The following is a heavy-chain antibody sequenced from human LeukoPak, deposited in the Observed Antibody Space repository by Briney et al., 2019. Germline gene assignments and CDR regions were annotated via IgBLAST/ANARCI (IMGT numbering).Heavy chain of an antibody. D-gene: IGHD3-22*01. CDR1: GFTFSSYN. Sequence: GGSLRLSCAASGFTFSSYNMHWVRQATGKGLEWGSAIGTAGDTYYPGSVKGRFTISRENAKNSLYLQMNSLRAGDTAVYYCARAGRTYYYDSSGSFYYYYYGMDVWGQGTTVTVSS. V-gene: IGHV3-13*01. CDR2: IGTAGDT. J-gene: IGHJ6*02. CDR3: ARAGRTYYYDSSGSFYYYYYGMDV.